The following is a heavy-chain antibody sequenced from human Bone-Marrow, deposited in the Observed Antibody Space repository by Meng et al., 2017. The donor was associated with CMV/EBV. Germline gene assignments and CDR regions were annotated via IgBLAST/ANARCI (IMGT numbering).Heavy chain of an antibody. D-gene: IGHD5-18*01. CDR2: ISSSGSTI. Sequence: GESLKISCAASGFTFSDYYMSWIRQVPGKGLEWVSYISSSGSTIYYADSVKGRFTISRDNAKNSLYLQMNSLRAEDTAVYYCARDSVGYSYGIRPDYYGMDVWGQGTTVTVSS. CDR1: GFTFSDYY. CDR3: ARDSVGYSYGIRPDYYGMDV. V-gene: IGHV3-11*04. J-gene: IGHJ6*02.